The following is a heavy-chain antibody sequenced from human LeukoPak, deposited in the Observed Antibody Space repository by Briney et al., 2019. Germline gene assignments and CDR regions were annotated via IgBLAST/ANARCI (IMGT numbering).Heavy chain of an antibody. V-gene: IGHV4-39*01. J-gene: IGHJ5*02. CDR2: IYYSGST. CDR1: GGSISSSSYY. Sequence: NPSETLSLTCTVSGGSISSSSYYWGWIRQPPGKGLEWIGSIYYSGSTYYNPSLKSRVTISVDTSKNQFSLKLSSVTAADTAVYYCARHGGLAKDTRDGYNFVNWFDPWGQGTLVTVSS. CDR3: ARHGGLAKDTRDGYNFVNWFDP. D-gene: IGHD5-24*01.